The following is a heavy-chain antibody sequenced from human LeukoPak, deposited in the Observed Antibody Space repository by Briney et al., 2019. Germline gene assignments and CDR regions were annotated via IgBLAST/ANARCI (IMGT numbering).Heavy chain of an antibody. Sequence: GGSLRLSCAASGFTFSGYSMNWVRQAPGKGLEWVSYISSSSSTIYYADSVKGHFTISRDNSKNTLYLQMNSLRAEDTAVYYCARTPYGSSSGYYFDYWGQGTLVTVSS. CDR3: ARTPYGSSSGYYFDY. V-gene: IGHV3-48*01. CDR2: ISSSSSTI. CDR1: GFTFSGYS. D-gene: IGHD6-13*01. J-gene: IGHJ4*02.